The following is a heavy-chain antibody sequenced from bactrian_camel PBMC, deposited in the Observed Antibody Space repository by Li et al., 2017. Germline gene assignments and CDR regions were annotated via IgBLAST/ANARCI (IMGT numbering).Heavy chain of an antibody. Sequence: VQLVESGGGSVQAGGSLRLSCAAGRYTYKRNCMGWFRQRPGKDREGLAVLWIGGATTVYADSVKGRFIITRDKAKDLVYLQINGLQPEDTGMYYCAADQLYGTCRDVLDFPARGQGTQVTVS. CDR1: RYTYKRNC. V-gene: IGHV3S40*01. CDR3: AADQLYGTCRDVLDFPA. CDR2: LWIGGATT. D-gene: IGHD7*01. J-gene: IGHJ4*01.